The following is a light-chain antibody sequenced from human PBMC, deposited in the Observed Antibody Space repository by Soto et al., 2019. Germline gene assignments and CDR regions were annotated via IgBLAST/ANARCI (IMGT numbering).Light chain of an antibody. V-gene: IGKV3-20*01. CDR2: DAS. Sequence: ETVLTQSPGTLSLSPGERATLSCRASQSVSSSYLAGYQQKPGQAPMLLIYDASSTATGIPDRFSGTGSGTDFILTISRLEHEDFAVYYCQQYVRSPPAWTFGQGTKVEIK. J-gene: IGKJ1*01. CDR3: QQYVRSPPAWT. CDR1: QSVSSSY.